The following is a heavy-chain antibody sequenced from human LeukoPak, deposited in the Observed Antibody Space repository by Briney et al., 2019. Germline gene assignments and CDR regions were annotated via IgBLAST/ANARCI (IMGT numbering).Heavy chain of an antibody. CDR1: GGSLSSSSYY. Sequence: SETLSLTRTVSGGSLSSSSYYWDWIRQPPGKGLEWIGTIYYSGTTYYNPSLKSRITISVDTSRNHFSLKLSSVTATDTAVSYCARMIGDDAFYIWGQGTMVTVSS. J-gene: IGHJ3*02. CDR3: ARMIGDDAFYI. D-gene: IGHD2-21*02. CDR2: IYYSGTT. V-gene: IGHV4-39*02.